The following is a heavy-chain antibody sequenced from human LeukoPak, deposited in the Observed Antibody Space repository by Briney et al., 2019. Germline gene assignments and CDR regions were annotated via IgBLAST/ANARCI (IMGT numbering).Heavy chain of an antibody. D-gene: IGHD6-19*01. J-gene: IGHJ2*01. CDR2: IYYSGST. Sequence: SRTLSLTCTVSGGSISSGDYYWSWIRQPPGKGLEWIGYIYYSGSTYYNPSLKSRVTISVDTSKNQFSLKLSSVTAADTAVYYCAREYLAVAGNWYFDLWGRGTLVTVSS. CDR3: AREYLAVAGNWYFDL. V-gene: IGHV4-30-4*01. CDR1: GGSISSGDYY.